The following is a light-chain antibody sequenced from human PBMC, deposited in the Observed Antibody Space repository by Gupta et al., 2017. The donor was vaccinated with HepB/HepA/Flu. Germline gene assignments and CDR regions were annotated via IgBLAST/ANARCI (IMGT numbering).Light chain of an antibody. J-gene: IGKJ1*01. CDR2: KAS. Sequence: DIQMTQSPSTLSASTGDKVTITCRASESVTTWLAWYQQKPGKAPKFLMYKASTLESGVPSRFSGSGSGTEFTLTISSLQPDDFATYYCQQDDTFPWTFGQGTKVEIK. V-gene: IGKV1-5*03. CDR1: ESVTTW. CDR3: QQDDTFPWT.